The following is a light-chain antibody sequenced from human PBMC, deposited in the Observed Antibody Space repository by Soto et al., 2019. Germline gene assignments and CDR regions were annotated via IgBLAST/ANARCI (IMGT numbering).Light chain of an antibody. CDR1: SSDVGAYNF. Sequence: QSALTQPASVSGSPGQSITISCTGSSSDVGAYNFVSWYQHHPGRAPKLILYEVTTRPSGISSRFSGSKSANTASLTISGRQADDEATYYCSSYTTTNTPYVFGTGTKLTVL. CDR2: EVT. V-gene: IGLV2-14*01. J-gene: IGLJ1*01. CDR3: SSYTTTNTPYV.